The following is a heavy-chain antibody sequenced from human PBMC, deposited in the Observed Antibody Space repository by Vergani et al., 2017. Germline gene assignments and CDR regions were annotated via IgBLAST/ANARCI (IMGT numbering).Heavy chain of an antibody. CDR2: IYTSGST. D-gene: IGHD2-15*01. CDR3: ARLLGDAAAFDI. J-gene: IGHJ3*02. Sequence: QVRLQESGPGLVKPSETLSLTCTVSGGSISSYYWSWIRQPPGKGLEWIGYIYTSGSTNYNPSLKSRVTISVDTSKNQFSLKLSSVTAADTAVYYCARLLGDAAAFDIWGQGTMVTVSS. CDR1: GGSISSYY. V-gene: IGHV4-4*09.